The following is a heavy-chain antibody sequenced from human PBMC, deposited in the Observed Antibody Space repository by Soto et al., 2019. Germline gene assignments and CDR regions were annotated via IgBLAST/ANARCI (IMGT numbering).Heavy chain of an antibody. CDR3: ARDRIRSGRFLDLLGLAFDI. Sequence: ASVKVSCKASGYTCTSYGISWVRQAPGQGLEWMGWISAYNGNTNYAQKLQGRVTMTTDTSTSTAYMELRSLRSDDTAVYYCARDRIRSGRFLDLLGLAFDIWGQGTMVTVSS. CDR1: GYTCTSYG. D-gene: IGHD3-3*01. CDR2: ISAYNGNT. J-gene: IGHJ3*02. V-gene: IGHV1-18*01.